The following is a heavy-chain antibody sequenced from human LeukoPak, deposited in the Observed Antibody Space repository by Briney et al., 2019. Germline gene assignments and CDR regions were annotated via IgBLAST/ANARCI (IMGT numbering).Heavy chain of an antibody. CDR1: GGSFSGYY. J-gene: IGHJ4*02. CDR3: ARHDYDILTGYYRGYYFDY. V-gene: IGHV4-34*01. Sequence: SETLSLTCAVYGGSFSGYYWSWIRQPPGKGLEWIGEINHSGSTNYNPSLKSRVTISVDTSKNQFSLKLSSVTAADTAVYYCARHDYDILTGYYRGYYFDYWGQGTLVTVSS. D-gene: IGHD3-9*01. CDR2: INHSGST.